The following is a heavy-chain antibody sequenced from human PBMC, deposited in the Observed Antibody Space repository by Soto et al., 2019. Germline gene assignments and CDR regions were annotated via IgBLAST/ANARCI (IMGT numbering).Heavy chain of an antibody. CDR1: GFSFSDYY. J-gene: IGHJ4*02. CDR2: ISSRGSSI. CDR3: ARAATIVAHNDY. V-gene: IGHV3-11*01. D-gene: IGHD5-12*01. Sequence: GGSLRLSCAASGFSFSDYYMSWIRQAPGKGLEWVSYISSRGSSIWYAESVKGRFTISRDNAKNSLYVQMTSLKAEDTAVYYCARAATIVAHNDYWGQGALVTVSS.